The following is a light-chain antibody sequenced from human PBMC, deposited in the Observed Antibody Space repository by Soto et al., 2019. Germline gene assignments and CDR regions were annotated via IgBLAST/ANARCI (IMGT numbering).Light chain of an antibody. CDR2: CAY. J-gene: IGKJ2*01. Sequence: EIVLTQSPGTLSLSPGERATLSCRASQSVFSNYLAWYQQKPGQAPRLLIYCAYNRATGIPDRFSGSGSGTDVSLTISRLDHADFAVYYCQQYGDSPLYTFGQGTKLEIK. V-gene: IGKV3-20*01. CDR1: QSVFSNY. CDR3: QQYGDSPLYT.